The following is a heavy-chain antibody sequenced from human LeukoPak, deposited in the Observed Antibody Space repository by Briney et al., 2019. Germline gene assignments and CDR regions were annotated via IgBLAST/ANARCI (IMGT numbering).Heavy chain of an antibody. Sequence: SETLSLTCTASGGSISSYYWSWIRQPPGKGLEWIGYIYYSGSTNYNPSLKSRVTISVDTSKNQFSLKLSSVTAADTAVYYCARHQVDYGDYVNAFDIWGQGTMVTVSS. J-gene: IGHJ3*02. V-gene: IGHV4-59*08. D-gene: IGHD4-17*01. CDR2: IYYSGST. CDR3: ARHQVDYGDYVNAFDI. CDR1: GGSISSYY.